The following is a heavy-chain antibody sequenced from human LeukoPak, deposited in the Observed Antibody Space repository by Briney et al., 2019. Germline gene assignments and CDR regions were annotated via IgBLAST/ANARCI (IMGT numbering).Heavy chain of an antibody. CDR2: IRSKVYGGTT. CDR3: TRDRFSSSWYRGGYYYYYMDV. J-gene: IGHJ6*03. D-gene: IGHD6-13*01. V-gene: IGHV3-49*04. CDR1: GFTFGDYA. Sequence: GSLRLSCTASGFTFGDYAMSWVRQVPGKGLEWVGFIRSKVYGGTTEYAASVKGRFTISRDDSKSIAYLQMDSLKTEDTAVYYCTRDRFSSSWYRGGYYYYYMDVWGKGTTVTVSS.